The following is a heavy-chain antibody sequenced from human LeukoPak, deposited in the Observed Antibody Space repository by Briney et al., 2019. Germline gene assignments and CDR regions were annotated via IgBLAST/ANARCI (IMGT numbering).Heavy chain of an antibody. CDR1: GGTFSSYA. CDR3: ARSFPLSYDFWSGYSKPPDYYYYYMDV. J-gene: IGHJ6*03. CDR2: IIPIFGTA. Sequence: ASVKVSCKASGGTFSSYAISWVRQAPGQGLEWMGGIIPIFGTANYAQKFQGRVTITTDESTSTAYMELSSLRSEDTAVYYCARSFPLSYDFWSGYSKPPDYYYYYMDVWGKGTTVTVSS. V-gene: IGHV1-69*05. D-gene: IGHD3-3*01.